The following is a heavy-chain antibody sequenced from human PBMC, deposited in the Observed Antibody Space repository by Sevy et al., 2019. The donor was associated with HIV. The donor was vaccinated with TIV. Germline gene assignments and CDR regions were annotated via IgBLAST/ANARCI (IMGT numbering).Heavy chain of an antibody. J-gene: IGHJ6*02. CDR2: IYWNDDK. Sequence: SGPTLVKPTQTLTLTCTFSGFSLSTSGVGVGWIRQPPGKALEWLALIYWNDDKRYSPSLKSRLTITKDTSKNQVVLTMTNMDPVDTATYYCAHRRSITIFGVVISRDPGFYYGMDVWGQGTTVTVSS. V-gene: IGHV2-5*01. D-gene: IGHD3-3*01. CDR3: AHRRSITIFGVVISRDPGFYYGMDV. CDR1: GFSLSTSGVG.